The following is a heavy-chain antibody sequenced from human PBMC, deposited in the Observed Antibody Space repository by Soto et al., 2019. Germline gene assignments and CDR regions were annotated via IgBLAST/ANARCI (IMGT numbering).Heavy chain of an antibody. J-gene: IGHJ6*02. Sequence: SVKVSCKASGGTFSSYAISWVRQAPGQGLEWMGGIIPIFGTANYAQKFQGRVTITADESTSTAYMELSSLRSEDTAVYYCARDFVRYYGPGSYVGYYYYYGMDVWGQGTRVTLSS. CDR1: GGTFSSYA. CDR2: IIPIFGTA. CDR3: ARDFVRYYGPGSYVGYYYYYGMDV. V-gene: IGHV1-69*13. D-gene: IGHD3-10*01.